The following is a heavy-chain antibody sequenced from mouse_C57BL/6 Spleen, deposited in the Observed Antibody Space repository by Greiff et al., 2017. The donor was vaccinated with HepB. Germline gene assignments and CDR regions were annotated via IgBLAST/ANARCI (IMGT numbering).Heavy chain of an antibody. Sequence: ESGPGLVKPSQSLSLTCSVTGYSITSGYYWNWIRQFPGNKLEWMGYISYDGSNNYNPSLKNRISITRDTSKNQFFLKLNSVTTEDTATYYCARHGSVSYYFDYWGQGTTLTVSS. V-gene: IGHV3-6*01. CDR3: ARHGSVSYYFDY. J-gene: IGHJ2*01. CDR1: GYSITSGYY. D-gene: IGHD1-3*01. CDR2: ISYDGSN.